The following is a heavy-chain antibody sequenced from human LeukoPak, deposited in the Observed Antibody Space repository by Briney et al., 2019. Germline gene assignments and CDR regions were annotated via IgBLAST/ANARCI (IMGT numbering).Heavy chain of an antibody. V-gene: IGHV5-51*01. J-gene: IGHJ4*02. Sequence: GESLKISCKASGYSFTIYWIRWVRQLPGKDLEWMGIIYPGDSDTRYSPSFQGQVTISADKSISTAYLQWSSLKSSDTAMYYCAIASVYQGYDYWGQGTLVTVSS. CDR3: AIASVYQGYDY. CDR2: IYPGDSDT. CDR1: GYSFTIYW. D-gene: IGHD2-2*01.